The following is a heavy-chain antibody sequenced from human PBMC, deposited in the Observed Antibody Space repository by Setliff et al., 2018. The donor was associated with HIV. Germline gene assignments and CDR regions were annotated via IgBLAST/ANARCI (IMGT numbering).Heavy chain of an antibody. J-gene: IGHJ4*02. CDR3: ARVDVLLAYAANPRVGALDH. CDR1: GIIFSDYT. D-gene: IGHD1-26*01. V-gene: IGHV3-30*04. CDR2: ISSDGNKK. Sequence: GGSLRLSCAVSGIIFSDYTMHWVRQAPGKGLEWVAVISSDGNKKYYADSVKGRFTISRDNAKNLLFLQMNSLRSADTGTYYCARVDVLLAYAANPRVGALDHWGQGTLVTVTS.